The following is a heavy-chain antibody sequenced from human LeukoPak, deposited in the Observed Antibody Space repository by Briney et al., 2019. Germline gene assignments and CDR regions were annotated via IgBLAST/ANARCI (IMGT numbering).Heavy chain of an antibody. D-gene: IGHD5-12*01. V-gene: IGHV3-33*01. CDR3: AREERVATTTIDY. Sequence: PGGSLRLSCAASGFTFNTYGMHWVRQAPGKGLEWVAVIWYDGSNKYYADSVKGRFTISRDNSKNTLYLQMNSLRAEDTAVYYCAREERVATTTIDYWGQGTLVTVSS. CDR2: IWYDGSNK. J-gene: IGHJ4*02. CDR1: GFTFNTYG.